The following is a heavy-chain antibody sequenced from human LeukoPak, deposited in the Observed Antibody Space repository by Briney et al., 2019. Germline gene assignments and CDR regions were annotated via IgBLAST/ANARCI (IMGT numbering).Heavy chain of an antibody. CDR2: ISSSGSTI. CDR3: ARYDYVWGSYRLNWYFDL. V-gene: IGHV3-48*04. Sequence: GGSLRLSCIASGFTFSTYSMNWVRQAPGKGLEWVSYISSSGSTIYYADSVKGRFTISRDNAKNSLYLQMNSLRAEDTAVYYCARYDYVWGSYRLNWYFDLWGRGTLVTVSS. J-gene: IGHJ2*01. D-gene: IGHD3-16*02. CDR1: GFTFSTYS.